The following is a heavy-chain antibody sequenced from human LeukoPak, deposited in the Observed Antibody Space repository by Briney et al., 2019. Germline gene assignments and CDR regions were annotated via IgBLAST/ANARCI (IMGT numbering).Heavy chain of an antibody. CDR1: GFTFDDYA. V-gene: IGHV3-9*01. D-gene: IGHD3-10*01. CDR2: ISWNSGSI. Sequence: GGSPRLSCAASGFTFDDYAMHWVRQAPGKGLEWVSGISWNSGSIGYADSVKGRFTISRDNAKNSLYLQMNSLRAEDTALYYCAKDLSYGSGSYESRFDYWGQGTLVTVSS. CDR3: AKDLSYGSGSYESRFDY. J-gene: IGHJ4*02.